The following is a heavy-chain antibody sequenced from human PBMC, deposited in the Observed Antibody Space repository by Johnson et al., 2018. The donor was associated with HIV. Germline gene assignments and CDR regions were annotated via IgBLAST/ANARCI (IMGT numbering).Heavy chain of an antibody. CDR3: VRDGNYYDRSGYRVDAFDV. V-gene: IGHV3-30-3*01. CDR1: EFSFSTYA. Sequence: QEQLVESGGGVVQPERSLRLSCAASEFSFSTYAMRWVRQAPGKGLEGVAVISDDGTNTDYADAVKGRFTISRDNSKNTLYLQMNSLRAGDTAVYYCVRDGNYYDRSGYRVDAFDVWGQGTMVTVSS. J-gene: IGHJ3*01. D-gene: IGHD3-22*01. CDR2: ISDDGTNT.